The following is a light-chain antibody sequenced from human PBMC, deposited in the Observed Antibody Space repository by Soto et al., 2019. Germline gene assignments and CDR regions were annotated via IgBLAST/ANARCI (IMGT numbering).Light chain of an antibody. CDR2: DVS. CDR3: SSYTSSSTNYV. Sequence: QSALTQPASVSGSPGQSITISCTGTSSDVGGYNYVSWYQQHPGKAPKLMIYDVSNRPSGVSNRFSGSKSGNTASLTISGLQAEDEADSYCSSYTSSSTNYVFGTGTKATVL. CDR1: SSDVGGYNY. V-gene: IGLV2-14*01. J-gene: IGLJ1*01.